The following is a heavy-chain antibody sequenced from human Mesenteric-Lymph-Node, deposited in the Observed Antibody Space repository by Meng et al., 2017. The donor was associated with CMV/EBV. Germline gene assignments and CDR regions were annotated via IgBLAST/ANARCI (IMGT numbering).Heavy chain of an antibody. J-gene: IGHJ4*02. V-gene: IGHV3-9*03. CDR3: AKAGPSGSDFDY. CDR2: ISWNSGGI. Sequence: GGSLRLSCAASGFTFDDYAMHWVRQAPGKGLEWVSGISWNSGGIDYADSVKGRFTISRDNAKNSLYLQMNSLRAEDMALYYCAKAGPSGSDFDYWGQGTLATVSS. D-gene: IGHD1-26*01. CDR1: GFTFDDYA.